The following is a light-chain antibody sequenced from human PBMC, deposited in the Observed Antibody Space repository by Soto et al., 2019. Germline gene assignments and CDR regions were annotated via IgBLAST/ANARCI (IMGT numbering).Light chain of an antibody. Sequence: DIQMTQSPSSLSASVGDRVTITCRASQSISGWLAWYQQKPGKAPKLLIYEASTLESGVPSRFSGSGSGTECTLTVNSLQPDDFATYYCQQYNIYPYTFGQGTKLEIK. CDR2: EAS. J-gene: IGKJ2*01. V-gene: IGKV1-5*03. CDR3: QQYNIYPYT. CDR1: QSISGW.